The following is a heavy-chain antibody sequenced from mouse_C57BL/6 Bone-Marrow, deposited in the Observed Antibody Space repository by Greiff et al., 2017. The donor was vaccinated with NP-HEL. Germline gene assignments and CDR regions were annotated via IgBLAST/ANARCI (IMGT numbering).Heavy chain of an antibody. J-gene: IGHJ1*03. Sequence: VQLQQSGAELARPGASVQMSCKAPGSTFTSYTMHWVKQRPGQGLEWIGYISPSSGYTKYNQKFKDKATLTADKSSSTAYMQLSSLTSEDSAVDYCARWSDTTVVAHWDFEVWGTGTTVTVSS. CDR3: ARWSDTTVVAHWDFEV. CDR2: ISPSSGYT. D-gene: IGHD1-1*01. V-gene: IGHV1-4*01. CDR1: GSTFTSYT.